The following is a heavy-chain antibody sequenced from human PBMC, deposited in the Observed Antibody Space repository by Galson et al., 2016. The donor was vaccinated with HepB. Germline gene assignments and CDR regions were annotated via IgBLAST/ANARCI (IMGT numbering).Heavy chain of an antibody. J-gene: IGHJ6*02. D-gene: IGHD3-3*01. CDR2: INSHNSNT. CDR1: GYTFTGFG. V-gene: IGHV1-18*01. Sequence: SVKVSCKASGYTFTGFGLSWVRQAPGQGLEWMGWINSHNSNTNYAQKFQGRFTMTTDTSASTAYMELRSLKSDDTAVYYCARDKTGPTPYFYDGLDMWGQGTTVTLYS. CDR3: ARDKTGPTPYFYDGLDM.